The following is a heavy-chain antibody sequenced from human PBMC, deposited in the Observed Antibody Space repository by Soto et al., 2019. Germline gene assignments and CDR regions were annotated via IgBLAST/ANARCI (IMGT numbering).Heavy chain of an antibody. CDR2: IASGTSGIS. V-gene: IGHV3-48*01. J-gene: IGHJ4*02. Sequence: EVQLVESGGGLVQPGGSLRLSCAASGFTFSTYGMDWVRQGPDKGLEWVSYIASGTSGISHYADSVKGRFTISRDNAKNSLYLQMDSLRTEDTAVYYCVREEDGINDFDSWGQGTLVTVSS. D-gene: IGHD1-1*01. CDR3: VREEDGINDFDS. CDR1: GFTFSTYG.